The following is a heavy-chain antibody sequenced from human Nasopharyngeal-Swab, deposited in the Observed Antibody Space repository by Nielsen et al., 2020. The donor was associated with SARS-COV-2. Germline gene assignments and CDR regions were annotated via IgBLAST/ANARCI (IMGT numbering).Heavy chain of an antibody. J-gene: IGHJ5*02. Sequence: WVGRAPGQGPEWLGLIIPSEGSTAYAQKFQGRVTMTRDTSTSTAYMELSSLRSDDTAVYFCARGAVPHMLDLWGQGTRVTVSS. V-gene: IGHV1-46*01. D-gene: IGHD3-16*01. CDR3: ARGAVPHMLDL. CDR2: IIPSEGST.